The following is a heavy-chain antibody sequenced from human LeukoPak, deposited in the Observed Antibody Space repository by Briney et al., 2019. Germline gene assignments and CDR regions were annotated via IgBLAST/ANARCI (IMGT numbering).Heavy chain of an antibody. Sequence: ASETPSLTCAVHGGSFSGYHWNWIRQSPSKGLGWIGEINDRGRTNYNPSLESRVTLSVDTSKKEFSLKLSAVTAADTAVYYCARDPTTVTSLPYYFDFWGQGTLVSVSS. J-gene: IGHJ4*02. CDR2: INDRGRT. V-gene: IGHV4-34*01. CDR1: GGSFSGYH. CDR3: ARDPTTVTSLPYYFDF. D-gene: IGHD4-17*01.